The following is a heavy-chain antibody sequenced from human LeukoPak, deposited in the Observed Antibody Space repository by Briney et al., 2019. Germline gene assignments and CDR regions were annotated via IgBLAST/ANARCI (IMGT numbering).Heavy chain of an antibody. Sequence: TAGGSLRLSCAASGFTFSNAWMSWVRQAPGKGLEWVGRIKSKTDGGTTDYAAPVKGRFTISRDDSKNTAYLQLNSLKTEDTAVYYCTTAVGTDFYDYGLDAWGQGTTVTVSS. CDR1: GFTFSNAW. D-gene: IGHD6-13*01. CDR2: IKSKTDGGTT. J-gene: IGHJ6*02. CDR3: TTAVGTDFYDYGLDA. V-gene: IGHV3-15*01.